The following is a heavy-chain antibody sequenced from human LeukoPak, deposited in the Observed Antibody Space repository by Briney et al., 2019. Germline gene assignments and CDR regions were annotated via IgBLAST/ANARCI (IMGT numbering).Heavy chain of an antibody. V-gene: IGHV3-48*01. CDR3: AVIYDFWSGLEY. D-gene: IGHD3-3*01. Sequence: GGSLRLSCAASGFTFSSYSMNWVRQAPGKGLEWVSYISSSSTIYYADSVKGRFTISRDNAKNSLYLQMNSLRAEDTAVYYCAVIYDFWSGLEYWGQGTLVTVSS. CDR2: ISSSSTI. CDR1: GFTFSSYS. J-gene: IGHJ4*02.